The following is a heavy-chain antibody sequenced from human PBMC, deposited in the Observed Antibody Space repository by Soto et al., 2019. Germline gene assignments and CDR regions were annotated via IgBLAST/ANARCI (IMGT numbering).Heavy chain of an antibody. Sequence: TLSLTCAVYGGSFSGYYWSWIRQPPGKGLEWIGEINHSGSTNYNPSLKSRVTISVDTSKNQFSLKLSSVTAADTAVYYCARGRGDYYGSGSYRFPFDYWGQGTLVTVS. J-gene: IGHJ4*02. V-gene: IGHV4-34*01. D-gene: IGHD3-10*01. CDR2: INHSGST. CDR1: GGSFSGYY. CDR3: ARGRGDYYGSGSYRFPFDY.